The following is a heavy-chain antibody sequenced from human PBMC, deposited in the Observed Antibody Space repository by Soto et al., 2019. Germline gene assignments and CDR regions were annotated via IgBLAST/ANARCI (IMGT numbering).Heavy chain of an antibody. Sequence: ASVKVSCKASGYTFTSYAIHWVRQAPGQRLEWMGWIDTGNGKTDYSQNFQGRVTITRDTSATTAFMELSSLRSEDTAVYYCARGEDNSGYDYFDNWGQGAMVTVYS. CDR3: ARGEDNSGYDYFDN. CDR2: IDTGNGKT. J-gene: IGHJ4*02. CDR1: GYTFTSYA. V-gene: IGHV1-3*04. D-gene: IGHD3-22*01.